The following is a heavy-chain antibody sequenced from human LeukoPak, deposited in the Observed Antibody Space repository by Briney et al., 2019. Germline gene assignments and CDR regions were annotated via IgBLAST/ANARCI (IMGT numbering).Heavy chain of an antibody. Sequence: ASVKVSCKASGYTFTNYYIHWVRQAPGQGLEWMGIINPSGGTTSYAQKFQGRVTMTRDTSTSTVCMELSSLRSEDTAVYYCAKDSAAPGTRGWFDPWGQGTLVTVSS. V-gene: IGHV1-46*01. CDR2: INPSGGTT. J-gene: IGHJ5*02. D-gene: IGHD6-13*01. CDR1: GYTFTNYY. CDR3: AKDSAAPGTRGWFDP.